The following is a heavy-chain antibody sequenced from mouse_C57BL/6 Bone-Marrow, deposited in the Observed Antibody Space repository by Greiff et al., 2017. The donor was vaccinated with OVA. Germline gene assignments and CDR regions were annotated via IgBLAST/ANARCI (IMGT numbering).Heavy chain of an antibody. CDR1: GYAFTNYL. D-gene: IGHD1-1*01. V-gene: IGHV1-54*01. CDR3: ARVGYYGSSYHYAMDY. J-gene: IGHJ4*01. Sequence: QVQLQQSGAELVRPGTSVKVSCKASGYAFTNYLIEWVKQRPGQGLEWIGVINPGSGGTNYNEKFKGKATLTADKSSSTAYMQLSRLTSEDSAVYFCARVGYYGSSYHYAMDYWGQGTSVTVSS. CDR2: INPGSGGT.